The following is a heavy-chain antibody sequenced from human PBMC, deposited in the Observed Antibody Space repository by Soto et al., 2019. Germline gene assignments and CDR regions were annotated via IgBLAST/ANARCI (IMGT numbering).Heavy chain of an antibody. CDR2: ISGSGGST. CDR1: GFTFSSYA. V-gene: IGHV3-23*01. CDR3: AILGVVVPATMRDYFDY. Sequence: GGSLRLSCAASGFTFSSYAMSWVRQAPGKGLEWVSAISGSGGSTYYADSVKGRFTISRDNSKNTLFRQMNSLRAEDTAVYYCAILGVVVPATMRDYFDYWGQGTLVTVSS. J-gene: IGHJ4*02. D-gene: IGHD2-2*01.